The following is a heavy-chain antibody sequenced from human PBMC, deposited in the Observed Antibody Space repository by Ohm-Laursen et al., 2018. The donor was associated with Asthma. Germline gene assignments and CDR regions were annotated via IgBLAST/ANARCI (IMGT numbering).Heavy chain of an antibody. CDR1: GFAFSSYS. Sequence: SLRLSCSASGFAFSSYSMNWVRQVPGKGLEWVASISTASTFIYYADSVRGRFTTSRDNARNLVFLQMDSLRAEDTALYYCARIGPEWELPGREYSLHHWGQGTQVTVSS. J-gene: IGHJ1*01. CDR3: ARIGPEWELPGREYSLHH. D-gene: IGHD1-26*01. CDR2: ISTASTFI. V-gene: IGHV3-21*01.